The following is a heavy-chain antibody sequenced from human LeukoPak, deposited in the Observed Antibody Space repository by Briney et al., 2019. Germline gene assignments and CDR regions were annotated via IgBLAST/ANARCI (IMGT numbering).Heavy chain of an antibody. CDR3: ARLGGYFDWPQVVDY. CDR1: GGSISSGSYY. V-gene: IGHV4-61*02. D-gene: IGHD3-9*01. Sequence: PSETLSLTCTVSGGSISSGSYYWSWIRQPAGKGLEWIGRIYTSGSTNYNPSLKSRVTISVDTSKNQFSLKLSSVTAADTAVYYCARLGGYFDWPQVVDYWGQGTLVTVSS. J-gene: IGHJ4*02. CDR2: IYTSGST.